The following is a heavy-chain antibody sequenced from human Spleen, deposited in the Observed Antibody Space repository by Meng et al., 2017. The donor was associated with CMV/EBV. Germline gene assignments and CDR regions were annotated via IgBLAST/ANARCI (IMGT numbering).Heavy chain of an antibody. J-gene: IGHJ4*02. CDR3: ARSVYGGNPFDY. CDR1: GGSSSSRTYY. Sequence: VSGGSSSSRTYYWGSIRQPPGKGLEWIGNIYYSRSTPYTPSLKSRVTISVDTSKNQVFLRLSSVTAADTAVYYCARSVYGGNPFDYWGQGTLVTVSS. CDR2: IYYSRST. D-gene: IGHD4-23*01. V-gene: IGHV4-39*01.